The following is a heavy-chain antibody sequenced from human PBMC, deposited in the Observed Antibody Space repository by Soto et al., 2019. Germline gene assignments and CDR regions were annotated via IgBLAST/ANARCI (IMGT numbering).Heavy chain of an antibody. Sequence: QEQLVESGGGVVQPGRSLRLSCAASGFALTPYAMHWVRQAPGKGLEWVAIISYDGSYRSYGDSVKGRFTISRDNSENSLYLQMDPLRSVDTAVYYCARDWDRGGGSYLWEFDLWGRGTLGTVSS. CDR2: ISYDGSYR. CDR1: GFALTPYA. CDR3: ARDWDRGGGSYLWEFDL. V-gene: IGHV3-30-3*01. D-gene: IGHD1-26*01. J-gene: IGHJ2*01.